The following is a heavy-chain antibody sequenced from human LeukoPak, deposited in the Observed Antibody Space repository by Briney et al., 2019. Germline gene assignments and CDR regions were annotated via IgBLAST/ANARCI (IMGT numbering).Heavy chain of an antibody. V-gene: IGHV4-38-2*01. CDR2: IYHSGST. D-gene: IGHD2-2*01. Sequence: SETLSLTCAVSGYSISSGDYWAWIRPPPGKGLEWIGSIYHSGSTHYNPSFKSRVTISVDTSKNQFALKLRSVTAADTAVYYCARNYSNFVVVSAVSNNWFDPWGQGTLVTVSS. CDR3: ARNYSNFVVVSAVSNNWFDP. J-gene: IGHJ5*02. CDR1: GYSISSGDY.